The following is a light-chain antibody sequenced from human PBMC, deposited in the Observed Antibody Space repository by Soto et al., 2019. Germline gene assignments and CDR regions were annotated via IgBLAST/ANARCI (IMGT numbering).Light chain of an antibody. CDR2: GAS. CDR3: LQYGSSPPTYT. V-gene: IGKV3-20*01. CDR1: QSVSSSY. Sequence: EIVLTQSPGTLSLSPGERATLSCRASQSVSSSYLAWYQQKPGQAPRLLIYGASSRATGIPDRFSGSGSGTDFTLTISRLEPEDFAVYYCLQYGSSPPTYTFGQVTKLLIK. J-gene: IGKJ2*01.